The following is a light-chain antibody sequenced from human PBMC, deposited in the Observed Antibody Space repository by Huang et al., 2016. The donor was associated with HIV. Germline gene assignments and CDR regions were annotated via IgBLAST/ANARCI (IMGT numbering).Light chain of an antibody. CDR3: QQYGSAPFT. Sequence: EIVLTQSPGTLSLSPGERVTLSCRASQRLDSYYLAWYQQKPGQAPRLLIYAASSRATGVPDRFSGSGSGTDFTLTISRLEPEDFAVYWCQQYGSAPFTFGPGTKLEIK. CDR1: QRLDSYY. CDR2: AAS. V-gene: IGKV3-20*01. J-gene: IGKJ3*01.